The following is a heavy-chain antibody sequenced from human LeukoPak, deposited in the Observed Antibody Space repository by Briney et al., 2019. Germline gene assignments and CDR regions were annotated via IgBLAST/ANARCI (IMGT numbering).Heavy chain of an antibody. CDR1: GFTVSSNY. CDR2: IYSGGST. D-gene: IGHD3-10*01. J-gene: IGHJ4*02. V-gene: IGHV3-53*01. CDR3: AREGYYYGSGSYPPPRYFDY. Sequence: GGSLRLSCAASGFTVSSNYMSWVRQAPGKGLEWVSVIYSGGSTYYADSVKGRFTISRDNSKNTLYLQMNSLRAEDTAVYYCAREGYYYGSGSYPPPRYFDYWGQGTLVTVSS.